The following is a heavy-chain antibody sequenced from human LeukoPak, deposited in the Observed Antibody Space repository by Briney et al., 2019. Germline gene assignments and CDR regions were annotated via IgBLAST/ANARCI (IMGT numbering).Heavy chain of an antibody. D-gene: IGHD3-22*01. J-gene: IGHJ5*02. V-gene: IGHV1-18*01. Sequence: ASVKVSCKASGYTFTSYGISWVRQAPGQGLEWMGWISAYNGNTNYAQKLQGRVTMTTDTSTSTAYMELRSLRSDDTAVYYCARGGFPNYYDSSGYYHAWGQGTLVTVSS. CDR1: GYTFTSYG. CDR2: ISAYNGNT. CDR3: ARGGFPNYYDSSGYYHA.